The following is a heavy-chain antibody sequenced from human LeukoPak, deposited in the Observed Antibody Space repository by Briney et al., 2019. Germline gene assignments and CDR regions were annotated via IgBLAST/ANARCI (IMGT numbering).Heavy chain of an antibody. Sequence: SETLSLTCTVSGGSISSSSYYWGWIRQPPGKGLEWIGSIYYSGSTYYNPSLKSRVTISVDTSKNQFSLKLSSVTAADTAVYYCARDHERIAAAGITFDYWGQGTLVTVSS. CDR1: GGSISSSSYY. CDR3: ARDHERIAAAGITFDY. V-gene: IGHV4-39*07. D-gene: IGHD6-13*01. J-gene: IGHJ4*02. CDR2: IYYSGST.